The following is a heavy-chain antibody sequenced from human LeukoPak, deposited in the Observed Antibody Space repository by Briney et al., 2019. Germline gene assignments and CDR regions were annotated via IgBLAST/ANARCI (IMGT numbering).Heavy chain of an antibody. J-gene: IGHJ4*02. V-gene: IGHV3-23*01. CDR2: ISGSDGSR. D-gene: IGHD2/OR15-2a*01. Sequence: AGSLRLSCAASGFPFSRYAMSWVRQTPERGLEWVSVISGSDGSRYYADSVKGRFTISRDDSRNTVYLQMNNLRAEDTAVYYCAKQVSCDTTTCYSGMPPDYWGQGTLVTVSS. CDR1: GFPFSRYA. CDR3: AKQVSCDTTTCYSGMPPDY.